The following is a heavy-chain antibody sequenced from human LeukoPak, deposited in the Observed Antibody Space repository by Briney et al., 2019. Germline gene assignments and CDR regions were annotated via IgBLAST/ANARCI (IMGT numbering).Heavy chain of an antibody. CDR2: INHSGST. CDR1: GGTFSCHY. V-gene: IGHV4-34*01. Sequence: SETLSLTCAVYGGTFSCHYWSWIRQPPGKGLEWIGEINHSGSTNYNPSLKSRVTISVDTSKNQFSLKLSSVTAADTAVYYCERRRVDFWSGQYYYYYYMDVWGKGITVTVSS. J-gene: IGHJ6*03. CDR3: ERRRVDFWSGQYYYYYYMDV. D-gene: IGHD3-3*01.